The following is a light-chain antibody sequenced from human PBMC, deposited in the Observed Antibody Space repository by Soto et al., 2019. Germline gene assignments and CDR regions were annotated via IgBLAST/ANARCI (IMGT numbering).Light chain of an antibody. Sequence: QSALTQPASVSGSPGQSITISCTGTSSDVGGYNYVSWYQQHPGKAPKLMIYDVSNRPSGVSNRFSGSKSGNTASLTISGLQAEDEADYYCSSYTSSGTLVVFGGGTKPPS. CDR1: SSDVGGYNY. J-gene: IGLJ2*01. CDR2: DVS. V-gene: IGLV2-14*01. CDR3: SSYTSSGTLVV.